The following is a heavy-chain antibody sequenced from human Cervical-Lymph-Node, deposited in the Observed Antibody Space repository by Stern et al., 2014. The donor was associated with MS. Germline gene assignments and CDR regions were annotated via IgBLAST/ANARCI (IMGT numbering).Heavy chain of an antibody. CDR1: GYTFPNYG. D-gene: IGHD2-15*01. V-gene: IGHV1-18*01. J-gene: IGHJ5*02. CDR3: ARDVVIVVALHNWFDP. Sequence: QLQLGQSGAEVKKPGASVKVSCKASGYTFPNYGISWVRQAPGQGLEWMGWISTYTGDTHYAQKFQGRVTMTTDTSTTTAYMELRSLRSDDTAVYYCARDVVIVVALHNWFDPWGQGTLVTVSS. CDR2: ISTYTGDT.